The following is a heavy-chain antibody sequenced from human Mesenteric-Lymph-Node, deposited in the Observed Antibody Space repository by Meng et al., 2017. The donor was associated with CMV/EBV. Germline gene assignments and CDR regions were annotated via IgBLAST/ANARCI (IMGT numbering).Heavy chain of an antibody. CDR1: GGSISSSSYY. Sequence: SETLSLTCTVSGGSISSSSYYWGWIRQPPGKGLEWIGSIYYSGSTYYNPSLKSRVTISVDTSKNQFSLKLSSVTAADTAVYYCAQSGYDYYYYYYYGMDVWGQGTTVTVSS. V-gene: IGHV4-39*07. CDR2: IYYSGST. CDR3: AQSGYDYYYYYYYGMDV. D-gene: IGHD5-12*01. J-gene: IGHJ6*02.